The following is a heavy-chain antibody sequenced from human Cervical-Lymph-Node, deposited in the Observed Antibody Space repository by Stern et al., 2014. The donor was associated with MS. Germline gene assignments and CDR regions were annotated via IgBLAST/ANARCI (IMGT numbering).Heavy chain of an antibody. Sequence: VQLVQSGAEVKKPGESLKISCKLSGYSFTISSIALVRQIPGQGLEWMGVIYPYDSDPTYSPSFQGQVTISADKSITSAYLQWSSLRASDTAMYYCARHVQGFDYWGQGTLVTVSS. J-gene: IGHJ4*02. CDR1: GYSFTISS. CDR2: IYPYDSDP. CDR3: ARHVQGFDY. V-gene: IGHV5-51*01.